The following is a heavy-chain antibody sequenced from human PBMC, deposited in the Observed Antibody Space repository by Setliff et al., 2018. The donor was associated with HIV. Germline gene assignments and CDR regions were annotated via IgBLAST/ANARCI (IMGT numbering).Heavy chain of an antibody. D-gene: IGHD2-2*01. CDR1: GGTFSSFA. Sequence: SVKVSCKASGGTFSSFAISWVRQAPGQGLEWMGEIIPVFGTLNYAQKFQGRVTITADELTGTAYMDLTNLRPEDTAAYYCAGGRRVVPAAESNWFDPWGQGTLVTVSS. V-gene: IGHV1-69*13. J-gene: IGHJ5*01. CDR3: AGGRRVVPAAESNWFDP. CDR2: IIPVFGTL.